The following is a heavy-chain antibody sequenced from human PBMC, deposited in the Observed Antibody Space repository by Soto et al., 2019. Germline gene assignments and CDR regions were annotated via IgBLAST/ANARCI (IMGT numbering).Heavy chain of an antibody. CDR1: GYTFTSYG. J-gene: IGHJ4*02. CDR2: ISAHNGNT. V-gene: IGHV1-18*01. D-gene: IGHD1-1*01. Sequence: QVHLVQSGAEVKKPGASVKVSCKGSGYTFTSYGITWVRQAPGQGLEWMGWISAHNGNTDYAQKLQGRVTVTRDTGTSTAYMELRRLRSDDTAGYYWARGRYGDYWGQGALVTVSS. CDR3: ARGRYGDY.